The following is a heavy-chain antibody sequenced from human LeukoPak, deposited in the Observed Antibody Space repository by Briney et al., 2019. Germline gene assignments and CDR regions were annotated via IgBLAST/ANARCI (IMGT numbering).Heavy chain of an antibody. CDR1: GGSISSGDYS. CDR3: ARDPPWGWFDP. V-gene: IGHV4-30-4*07. Sequence: SQTLSLTCTVSGGSISSGDYSWSWIRQPPGKGLEWIGYIYYSGSTYYRPSLESRVTISADTSKNQFSLKLSSVTAADTAVYYCARDPPWGWFDPWGQGTLVTVSS. J-gene: IGHJ5*02. D-gene: IGHD7-27*01. CDR2: IYYSGST.